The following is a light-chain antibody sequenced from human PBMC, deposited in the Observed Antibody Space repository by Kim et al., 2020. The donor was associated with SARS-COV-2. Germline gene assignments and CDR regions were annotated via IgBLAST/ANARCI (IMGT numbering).Light chain of an antibody. Sequence: QAVVTQEPSLTVSPGETVTLTCASSTGVVTPTHYPYWFQKKPGEVPRTLIFDTGSRHSWTPARFSGSLSGDKAVLTLAGAQPEDEGDYYCLLSFSGIRVFGGGTQLTVL. J-gene: IGLJ3*02. CDR2: DTG. CDR1: TGVVTPTHY. V-gene: IGLV7-46*01. CDR3: LLSFSGIRV.